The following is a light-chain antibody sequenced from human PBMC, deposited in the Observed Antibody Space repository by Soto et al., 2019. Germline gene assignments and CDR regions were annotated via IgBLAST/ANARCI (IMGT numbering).Light chain of an antibody. CDR2: GAS. CDR3: QKYNNWPVT. V-gene: IGKV3-15*01. CDR1: QSVSSN. Sequence: TQSPATLSVSPGERATLSCRASQSVSSNLAWYQQKPGQAPRLLIYGASTRATAIPARFSGSGSGTEFTLTISSLQSEDFAVYYCQKYNNWPVTFGQGTKGDIK. J-gene: IGKJ1*01.